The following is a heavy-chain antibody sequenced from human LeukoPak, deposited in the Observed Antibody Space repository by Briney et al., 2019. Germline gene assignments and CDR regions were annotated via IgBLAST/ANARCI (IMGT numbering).Heavy chain of an antibody. CDR1: GGSFRGYY. J-gene: IGHJ4*02. D-gene: IGHD5-18*01. V-gene: IGHV4-34*01. CDR2: INHSGST. CDR3: ANLRGYSYGAGDY. Sequence: SETLSLTCAVYGGSFRGYYWSWIRQPPGKGLEWIGEINHSGSTNYNPSLKSRVTISVDTSKNQFSLKLSSVTAADTAVYYCANLRGYSYGAGDYWGQGTLVTVSS.